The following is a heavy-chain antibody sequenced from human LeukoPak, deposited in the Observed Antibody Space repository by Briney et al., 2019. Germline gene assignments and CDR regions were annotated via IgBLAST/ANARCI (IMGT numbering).Heavy chain of an antibody. J-gene: IGHJ4*02. Sequence: GGSLRLSCAVSGFSFSDYNLNWVRQAPGKGLEWVSHISTSSTTIYYADSVKGRFTISRDNGKSSLYLQMNSLRAEDTGVYYCARDRAARIFDYWGQGTLVTVSS. V-gene: IGHV3-48*01. D-gene: IGHD6-6*01. CDR3: ARDRAARIFDY. CDR2: ISTSSTTI. CDR1: GFSFSDYN.